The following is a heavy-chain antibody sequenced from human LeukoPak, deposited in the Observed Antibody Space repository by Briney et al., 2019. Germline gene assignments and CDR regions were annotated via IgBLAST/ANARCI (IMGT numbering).Heavy chain of an antibody. J-gene: IGHJ4*02. CDR2: ISSSGSV. CDR1: RASISGSIRSYS. CDR3: ARIPLGYSGAYYFDY. Sequence: PSEPLSLTCTVSRASISGSIRSYSWGWLRQPPGKGLEWIGYISSSGSVNDNPSLRSRVTISVDTSKNQFFLNLSSVSAADTAVYYCARIPLGYSGAYYFDYWGQGTLVTVSP. D-gene: IGHD5-12*01. V-gene: IGHV4-4*09.